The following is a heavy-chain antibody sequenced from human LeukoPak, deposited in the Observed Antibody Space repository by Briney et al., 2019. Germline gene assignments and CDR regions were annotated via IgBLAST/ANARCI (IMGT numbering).Heavy chain of an antibody. D-gene: IGHD3-3*01. Sequence: GASVRVSXKASGYTFTGYYMHWVRQAPGQGLEWMGWINPNSGGTNYAQKFQGRVTMTRDTSISTAYMELSRLRSDDTAVYYCAAIFGVVPSGAFDIWGQGTMVTVSS. CDR3: AAIFGVVPSGAFDI. CDR2: INPNSGGT. J-gene: IGHJ3*02. CDR1: GYTFTGYY. V-gene: IGHV1-2*02.